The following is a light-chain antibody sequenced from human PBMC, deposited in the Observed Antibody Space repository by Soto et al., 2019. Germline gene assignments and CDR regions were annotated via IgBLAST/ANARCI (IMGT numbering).Light chain of an antibody. CDR2: KVS. J-gene: IGKJ1*01. CDR3: MQGTHWPRT. Sequence: DVVMSQSPLSLPVTLGQPASISCSSSQGLVFSDGNTYLNWFHQRPGQSPRRLIYKVSYRDSGVPERFRGSESGTDFTLKITRVEAEDVGVYYCMQGTHWPRTFGQGTKVEIK. CDR1: QGLVFSDGNTY. V-gene: IGKV2-30*01.